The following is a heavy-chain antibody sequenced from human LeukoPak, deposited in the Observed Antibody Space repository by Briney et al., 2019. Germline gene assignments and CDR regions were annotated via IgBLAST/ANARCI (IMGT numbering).Heavy chain of an antibody. CDR3: AKDLYYDSSGLSNFDY. CDR1: GFTFSSYS. D-gene: IGHD3-22*01. J-gene: IGHJ4*02. Sequence: GGSLRLSCAASGFTFSSYSMNWVRQAPGKGLEWVSSISSSSSYIYYADSVKGRFTISRDNSKNTLYLQMNSLRAEDTAVYYCAKDLYYDSSGLSNFDYWGQGTLVTVSS. V-gene: IGHV3-21*04. CDR2: ISSSSSYI.